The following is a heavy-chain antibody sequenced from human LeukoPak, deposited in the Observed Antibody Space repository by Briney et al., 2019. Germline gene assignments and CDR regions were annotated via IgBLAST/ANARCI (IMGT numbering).Heavy chain of an antibody. J-gene: IGHJ6*04. Sequence: VGSVKVSCKASGYTFTSYYMHWVRQAPGKGLEWMGIINPSGGSTNYAQTFQGRVTITRDTSTSTVYMELSSLRSEDTAVYYCAKSAPFGMDVWGKGTTVTVSS. CDR2: INPSGGST. CDR1: GYTFTSYY. CDR3: AKSAPFGMDV. V-gene: IGHV1-46*01.